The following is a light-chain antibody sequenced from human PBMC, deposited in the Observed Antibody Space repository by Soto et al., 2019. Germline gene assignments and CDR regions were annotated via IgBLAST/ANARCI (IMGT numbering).Light chain of an antibody. CDR2: EVS. J-gene: IGLJ1*01. CDR1: SSDVGGYNY. V-gene: IGLV2-8*01. Sequence: QSALTQPPSASGSPGQSVTISCTGTSSDVGGYNYVSWYQQHPGRAPKLMMYEVSKRPSGVPDRFSGSKSGNTASLTVSGLQTEDEADYYCSSYAGSNNQVFGTGTQLTVL. CDR3: SSYAGSNNQV.